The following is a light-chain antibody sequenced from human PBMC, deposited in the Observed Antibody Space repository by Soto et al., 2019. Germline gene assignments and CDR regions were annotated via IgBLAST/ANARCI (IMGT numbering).Light chain of an antibody. CDR2: LGS. CDR3: MQGLTTPPT. Sequence: DIVLTQSPLSLPVTPGEPASISCRSSQSLLSSNGNNYLDWYLQKPGQSPQVLIYLGSNRASGVPDRFSGSGSGTDFTLKISRVEAEDVGVYYCMQGLTTPPTFGGGTKVEIK. CDR1: QSLLSSNGNNY. J-gene: IGKJ4*01. V-gene: IGKV2-28*01.